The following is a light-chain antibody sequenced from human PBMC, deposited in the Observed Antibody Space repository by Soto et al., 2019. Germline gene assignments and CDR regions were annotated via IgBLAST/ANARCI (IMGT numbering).Light chain of an antibody. CDR1: SSDVGNYNL. Sequence: QSVLTQPASVSGSPGQSITISCTGTSSDVGNYNLVSWYQQYLGKAPKLMIYEVSKRPSGVSNRFSGSKSGNTASLTISGLQAEDEADYYCCSYAGSSTFYGFGTGT. CDR3: CSYAGSSTFYG. V-gene: IGLV2-23*02. J-gene: IGLJ1*01. CDR2: EVS.